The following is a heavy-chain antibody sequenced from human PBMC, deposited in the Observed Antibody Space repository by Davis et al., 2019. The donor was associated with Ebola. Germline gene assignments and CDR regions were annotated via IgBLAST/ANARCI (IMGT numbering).Heavy chain of an antibody. CDR3: ARDFDGMDV. Sequence: AASVKVSCKASRYTFTSYYMHWVRQAPGQGLEWMGWISAYNGNTNYAQKLQGRVTMTTDTSTSTAYMELSSLRSEDTAVYYCARDFDGMDVWGQGTTVTVSS. V-gene: IGHV1-18*04. D-gene: IGHD3-3*01. J-gene: IGHJ6*02. CDR2: ISAYNGNT. CDR1: RYTFTSYY.